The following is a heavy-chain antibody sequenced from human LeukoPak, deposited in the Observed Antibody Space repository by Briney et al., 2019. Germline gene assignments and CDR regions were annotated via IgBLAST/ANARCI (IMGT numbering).Heavy chain of an antibody. CDR1: GGTFSSYA. D-gene: IGHD1-26*01. Sequence: SVKVSCKASGGTFSSYAISWVRQAPGQGLEWMGRIIPILGIANYAQKFQGRVTITADKSTSTAYMELSSLRSEDTAVYYCAKDRYSGSSEFDSWGQGTLVTVSS. J-gene: IGHJ4*02. V-gene: IGHV1-69*04. CDR2: IIPILGIA. CDR3: AKDRYSGSSEFDS.